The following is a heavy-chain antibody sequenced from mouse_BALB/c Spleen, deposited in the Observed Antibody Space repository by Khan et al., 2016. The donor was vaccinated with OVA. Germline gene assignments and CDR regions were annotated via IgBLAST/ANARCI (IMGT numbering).Heavy chain of an antibody. V-gene: IGHV3-2*02. J-gene: IGHJ2*01. CDR1: GYSITSDYA. D-gene: IGHD2-10*02. CDR3: ARVYGRDVDY. CDR2: ISYSGNT. Sequence: EVQLQESGPGLVKPSQSLSLTCTVTGYSITSDYAWNWIRQFPGNKLEWMGFISYSGNTKYNPSLKSRISVTRDTSKNQFFLQLHSVTTEDTATYYCARVYGRDVDYWGQGTTLTVSS.